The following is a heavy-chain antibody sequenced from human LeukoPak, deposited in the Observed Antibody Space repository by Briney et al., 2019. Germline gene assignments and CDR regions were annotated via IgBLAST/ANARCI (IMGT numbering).Heavy chain of an antibody. CDR3: AKERDDYNTVFDL. CDR2: ISATGP. Sequence: GGSLRLSCAASGFTFSSYSMNWVRQPPGKGLEWVSAISATGPYYADSVKGRFTISRDNSRNTVYLQMHSLRAGDTAVYYCAKERDDYNTVFDLWGQGTLVTVSS. J-gene: IGHJ4*02. V-gene: IGHV3-23*01. CDR1: GFTFSSYS. D-gene: IGHD3-22*01.